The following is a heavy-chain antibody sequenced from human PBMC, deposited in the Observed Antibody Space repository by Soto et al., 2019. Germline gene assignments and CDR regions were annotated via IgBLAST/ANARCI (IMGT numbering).Heavy chain of an antibody. J-gene: IGHJ6*02. V-gene: IGHV1-18*01. D-gene: IGHD2-8*01. CDR1: GYVFSGYG. Sequence: VKVSCKASGYVFSGYGINWVRQVPGQGLEWMGWISAYNGNKKYAQKFQDRVAMTTDTSTSTASMELTRLTSDDTAIYYCARGDSTDCSNGVCSFFYNHDMDVWGQGTTVTGSS. CDR3: ARGDSTDCSNGVCSFFYNHDMDV. CDR2: ISAYNGNK.